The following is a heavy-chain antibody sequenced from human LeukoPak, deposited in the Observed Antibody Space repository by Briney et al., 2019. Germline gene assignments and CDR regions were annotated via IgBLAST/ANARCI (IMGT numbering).Heavy chain of an antibody. Sequence: PGGSLRLSCAASGFTFSSYEMNWVRQAPGKGLEWVSYISSSGSTIYYADSVKGRFTISRDNAKNSLYLQMNSLRAEDTAVYYCARLQWDYGDYYFDYWGQGTLVTVSS. V-gene: IGHV3-48*03. CDR2: ISSSGSTI. J-gene: IGHJ4*02. D-gene: IGHD4-17*01. CDR3: ARLQWDYGDYYFDY. CDR1: GFTFSSYE.